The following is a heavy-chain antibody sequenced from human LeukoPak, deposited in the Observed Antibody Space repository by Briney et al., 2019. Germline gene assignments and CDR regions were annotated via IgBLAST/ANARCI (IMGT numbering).Heavy chain of an antibody. J-gene: IGHJ4*02. D-gene: IGHD2-21*02. CDR3: ARKGCFGDCYLFDY. V-gene: IGHV1-18*01. Sequence: GASVKVPCKASGYTFTTYGISWVRQAPGQGLEWMGWINTQNGKTNYAQKVQGRVTMATDTSTSTAYLELRSLRSDDTAVYFCARKGCFGDCYLFDYWGQGTLVTVSS. CDR2: INTQNGKT. CDR1: GYTFTTYG.